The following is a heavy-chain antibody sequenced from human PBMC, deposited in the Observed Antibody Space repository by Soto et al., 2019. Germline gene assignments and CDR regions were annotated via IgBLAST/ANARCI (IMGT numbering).Heavy chain of an antibody. CDR1: GYTFTSYA. V-gene: IGHV1-3*01. Sequence: ASVKVSCKASGYTFTSYAMHWVRQAPGQRLEWMGWINAGNGNTKYSQKFQGRVTITRDTSASTAYMELSSLRSEDTAVYYCARDYYDSSGYRGDFDIWGQGTMVTVSS. J-gene: IGHJ3*02. CDR3: ARDYYDSSGYRGDFDI. D-gene: IGHD3-22*01. CDR2: INAGNGNT.